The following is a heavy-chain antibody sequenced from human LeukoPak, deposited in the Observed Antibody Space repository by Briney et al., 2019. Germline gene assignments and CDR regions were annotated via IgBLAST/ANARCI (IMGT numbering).Heavy chain of an antibody. J-gene: IGHJ6*02. D-gene: IGHD2-15*01. CDR1: GFTFSSYW. V-gene: IGHV3-7*01. CDR3: ARDGVMVVAAGYYYYYGMDV. Sequence: GGSLRLSCAASGFTFSSYWMSWVRQAPGKGLEWVANIKQDGSEKYYMDSVKGRFTISRDNAKNSLYLQMNSLRAEDTAVYYCARDGVMVVAAGYYYYYGMDVWGQGTPVTVSS. CDR2: IKQDGSEK.